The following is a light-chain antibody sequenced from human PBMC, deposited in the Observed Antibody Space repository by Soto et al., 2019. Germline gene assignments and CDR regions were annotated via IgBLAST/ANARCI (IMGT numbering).Light chain of an antibody. Sequence: QYALTQPDSVSGSPGQSITISCTGTSSDVGGYNYVSWYQQHPGKAPKLMIYDVSNRPSGISNRFSSSKSGNTASLTISGLQAEDEADYYCSSYTSSSTYVFGTGTRVTVL. CDR2: DVS. J-gene: IGLJ1*01. CDR3: SSYTSSSTYV. V-gene: IGLV2-14*01. CDR1: SSDVGGYNY.